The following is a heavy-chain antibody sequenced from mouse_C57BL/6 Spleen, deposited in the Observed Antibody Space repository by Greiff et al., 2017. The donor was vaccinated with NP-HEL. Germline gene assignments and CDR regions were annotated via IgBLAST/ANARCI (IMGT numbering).Heavy chain of an antibody. J-gene: IGHJ2*01. D-gene: IGHD1-1*01. CDR3: ARRYYYYGFDY. Sequence: QVQLQQSGAELVMPGASVKLSCKASGYTFTSYWMHWVKQRPGQGLEWIGEIDPSDSYTNYNQKFKGKSTLTVDKSSSTAYMQLSSLTSEDSAVYYCARRYYYYGFDYWGQCTTLTVSS. CDR2: IDPSDSYT. V-gene: IGHV1-69*01. CDR1: GYTFTSYW.